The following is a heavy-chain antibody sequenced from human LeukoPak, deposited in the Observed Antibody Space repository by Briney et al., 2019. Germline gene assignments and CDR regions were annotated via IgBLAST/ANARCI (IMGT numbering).Heavy chain of an antibody. Sequence: SETLSLTCAVYGGSFSGYYWSWIRQPPGKGLEWIGSIYYSGSTYYNPSLKSRVTISVDTSKNQFSLKLSSVTAADTAVYYCARRRMRYCSGGSCYGLGYFDYWGQGTLVTVSS. D-gene: IGHD2-15*01. J-gene: IGHJ4*02. CDR1: GGSFSGYY. V-gene: IGHV4-34*01. CDR3: ARRRMRYCSGGSCYGLGYFDY. CDR2: IYYSGST.